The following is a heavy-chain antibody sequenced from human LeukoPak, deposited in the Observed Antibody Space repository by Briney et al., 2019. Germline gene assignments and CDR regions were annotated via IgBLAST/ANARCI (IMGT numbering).Heavy chain of an antibody. V-gene: IGHV3-23*01. CDR3: AKAFSYSSSSNSDY. CDR2: ISGSGGST. Sequence: PGGSLRLSCAASGFTFSSYAMSWVRQAPGKGLEWVSAISGSGGSTYYADSVKGRFTISRDNSKNTLYLQMNSLRAEDTAVYYCAKAFSYSSSSNSDYWGQGTLVTVSS. CDR1: GFTFSSYA. D-gene: IGHD6-6*01. J-gene: IGHJ4*02.